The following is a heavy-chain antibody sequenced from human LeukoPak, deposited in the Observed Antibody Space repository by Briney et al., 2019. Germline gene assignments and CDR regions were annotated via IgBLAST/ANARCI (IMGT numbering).Heavy chain of an antibody. V-gene: IGHV4-59*01. CDR2: IYYSGST. CDR1: GGSFSGYY. CDR3: ARDAERGWPIKTNNWFDP. D-gene: IGHD1-1*01. J-gene: IGHJ5*02. Sequence: KPSETLSLTCAVYGGSFSGYYWSWIRQPPGKGLEWIGYIYYSGSTNYNPSLKSRVTISVDTSKNQFSLKLSSVTAADTAVYYCARDAERGWPIKTNNWFDPWGQGTLVTVSS.